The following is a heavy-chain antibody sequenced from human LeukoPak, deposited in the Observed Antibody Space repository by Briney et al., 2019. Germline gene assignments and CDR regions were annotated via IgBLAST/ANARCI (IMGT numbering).Heavy chain of an antibody. V-gene: IGHV1-8*01. Sequence: ASVKVSCKASGYTFTSYDINWVRQATGQGREGMGWINPNSGNTGYAQKFQGRVTMTRNTSISTAYMELSSLRSEDTAVYYCARGLTMVRGPPMGYWGQGTLVTVSS. CDR2: INPNSGNT. CDR3: ARGLTMVRGPPMGY. J-gene: IGHJ4*02. D-gene: IGHD3-10*01. CDR1: GYTFTSYD.